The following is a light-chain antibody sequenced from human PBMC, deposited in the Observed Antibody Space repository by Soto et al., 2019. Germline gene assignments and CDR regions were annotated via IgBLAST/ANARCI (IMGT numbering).Light chain of an antibody. V-gene: IGKV3-11*01. CDR2: DAS. CDR1: QSVSSS. Sequence: IVSTQCPATLSWSPGERAMLSCRASQSVSSSLAWFQQKPGQSPRLLIHDASSRTTGTPARFSGSGSGTDFTLTISSLEPEDFAVYYCQQRGSWPPSITFGQGTRLEIK. J-gene: IGKJ5*01. CDR3: QQRGSWPPSIT.